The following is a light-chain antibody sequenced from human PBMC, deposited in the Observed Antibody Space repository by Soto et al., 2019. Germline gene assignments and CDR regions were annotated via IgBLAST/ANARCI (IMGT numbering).Light chain of an antibody. Sequence: EVVLTQSPATLSLSPGDRATLSCRASQSVSINFAWYQQKPGQAPRLLIYDASNRATGIPARFSGSGSGTDITLTISSLEPEDFAVYYCQHRHNFGPWTKVDIK. V-gene: IGKV3-11*01. CDR2: DAS. CDR3: QHRHN. J-gene: IGKJ3*01. CDR1: QSVSIN.